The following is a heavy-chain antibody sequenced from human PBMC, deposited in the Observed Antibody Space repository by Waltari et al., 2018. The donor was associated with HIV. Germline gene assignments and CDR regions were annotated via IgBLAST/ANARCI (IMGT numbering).Heavy chain of an antibody. Sequence: EVQLLESGGGLVQPGGSLRLSCRASGFSFSIYALNWVRRAPGKGLEWGSGISGSGDNRYYADSVKGRFTISRDNSKNKVFLQMKSLRPEDTAFYYCTKDPVTAVGNINWFDPWGQGTLVTVSS. J-gene: IGHJ5*02. CDR1: GFSFSIYA. CDR2: ISGSGDNR. D-gene: IGHD6-13*01. V-gene: IGHV3-23*01. CDR3: TKDPVTAVGNINWFDP.